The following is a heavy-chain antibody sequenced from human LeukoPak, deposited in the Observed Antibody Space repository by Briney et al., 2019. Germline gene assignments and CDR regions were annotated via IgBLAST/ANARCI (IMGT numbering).Heavy chain of an antibody. J-gene: IGHJ5*02. D-gene: IGHD3-10*01. CDR1: GFTFSSYA. CDR2: ISGSGGST. CDR3: SKDPMVRGVFFDP. Sequence: GGSLRLSCAAAGFTFSSYAMSWVRQAPGKGLEWVSAISGSGGSTYYADSVKGRFTISRDNSKNTLYLQMNSLRAEDTAVYYCSKDPMVRGVFFDPWGQGTLVTVSS. V-gene: IGHV3-23*01.